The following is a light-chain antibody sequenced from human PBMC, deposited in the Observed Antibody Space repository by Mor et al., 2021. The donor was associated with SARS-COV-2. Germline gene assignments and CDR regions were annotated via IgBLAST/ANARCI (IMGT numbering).Light chain of an antibody. CDR3: QQYNSDPLT. J-gene: IGKJ4*01. CDR1: ENIITW. V-gene: IGKV1-5*03. CDR2: KAS. Sequence: VGDRITITCRATENIITWLAWYQQKPGKAPNLLIYKASTLESGVPSRFSGSGSGTEFTLTISSLQPDDFATYYCQQYNSDPLTFGGGTKVDIK.